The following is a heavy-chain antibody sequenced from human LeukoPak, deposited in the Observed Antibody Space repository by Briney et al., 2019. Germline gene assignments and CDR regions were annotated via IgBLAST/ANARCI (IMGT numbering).Heavy chain of an antibody. CDR3: ARDRGGYSYHDAFDI. Sequence: SETLSLTCTVSGASISSSFYYWGWIRQPPGKGLEWIGSMYYNGSTYYNPSLKSRVTISVDTSKNQFSLKMSSVTATDTAVYYCARDRGGYSYHDAFDIWGQGTMATVSS. CDR2: MYYNGST. V-gene: IGHV4-39*07. CDR1: GASISSSFYY. J-gene: IGHJ3*02. D-gene: IGHD5-18*01.